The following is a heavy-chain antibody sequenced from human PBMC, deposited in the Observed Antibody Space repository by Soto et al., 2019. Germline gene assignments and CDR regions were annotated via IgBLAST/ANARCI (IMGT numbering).Heavy chain of an antibody. CDR1: GGSFSGYY. CDR2: INHSGST. Sequence: PSETLSLTCAVYGGSFSGYYWSWIRQPPGKGLEWIGEINHSGSTNYNPSLKSRVTISVDTSKNQFSLKLSSVTAAGTAVYYCARGSLTYYDFWSRTFDPWGQGTLVTVSS. CDR3: ARGSLTYYDFWSRTFDP. D-gene: IGHD3-3*01. J-gene: IGHJ5*02. V-gene: IGHV4-34*01.